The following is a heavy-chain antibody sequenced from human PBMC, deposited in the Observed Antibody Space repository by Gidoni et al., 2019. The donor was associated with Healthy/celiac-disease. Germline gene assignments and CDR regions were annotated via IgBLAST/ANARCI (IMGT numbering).Heavy chain of an antibody. CDR2: IYSSGST. D-gene: IGHD1-7*01. J-gene: IGHJ4*02. Sequence: QLQLEESGPGLVKPTENLSLTRTVSGGSISSSSYYWGWRRQPPGKGLEWSGSIYSSGSTYYNPSLKSRVTISVDTSKNQFSLKLSSVTAADTAVYYCARLVELYYFDYWGQGTLVPVSS. CDR3: ARLVELYYFDY. CDR1: GGSISSSSYY. V-gene: IGHV4-39*01.